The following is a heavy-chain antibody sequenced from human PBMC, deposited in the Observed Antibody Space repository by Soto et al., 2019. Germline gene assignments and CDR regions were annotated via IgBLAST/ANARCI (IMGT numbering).Heavy chain of an antibody. CDR3: ARAMRYCSGGSCYYHFDY. J-gene: IGHJ4*02. V-gene: IGHV1-18*01. Sequence: GASVKVSCKSSGYTFTSYGISWVQQAPGQGLEWMGWISAYNGNTNYAQKLQGRVTMTTDTSTSTAYMELSSLRSEDTAVYYCARAMRYCSGGSCYYHFDYWGQGTLVTVSS. CDR2: ISAYNGNT. CDR1: GYTFTSYG. D-gene: IGHD2-15*01.